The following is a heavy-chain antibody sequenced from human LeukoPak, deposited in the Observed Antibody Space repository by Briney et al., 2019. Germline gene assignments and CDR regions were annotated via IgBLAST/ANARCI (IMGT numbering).Heavy chain of an antibody. D-gene: IGHD3-16*01. CDR2: INPNSGGT. CDR1: GYTFTRYH. Sequence: ASVKVSCKASGYTFTRYHMHWVRQAPGQGLEWMGWINPNSGGTNYAEKFQGRVTMTRDTSISTAYMDLSRLRSDDTAVYYCARVRFDYYYYMDVWGKGTTVTVSS. J-gene: IGHJ6*03. CDR3: ARVRFDYYYYMDV. V-gene: IGHV1-2*02.